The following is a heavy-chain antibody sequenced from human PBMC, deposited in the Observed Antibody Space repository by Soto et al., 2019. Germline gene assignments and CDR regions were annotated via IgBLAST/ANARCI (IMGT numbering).Heavy chain of an antibody. Sequence: ESQKISCKGPGYSFTSYWIGRVRQMTGKGLEWMGIIYPGDSDTRYSPSFQGQVTISADKSISTAYLQWSSLKASDTAMYYCARHGKRSSSSYYYGMDVWGQGTTVTVSS. V-gene: IGHV5-51*01. CDR2: IYPGDSDT. CDR3: ARHGKRSSSSYYYGMDV. J-gene: IGHJ6*02. CDR1: GYSFTSYW. D-gene: IGHD6-6*01.